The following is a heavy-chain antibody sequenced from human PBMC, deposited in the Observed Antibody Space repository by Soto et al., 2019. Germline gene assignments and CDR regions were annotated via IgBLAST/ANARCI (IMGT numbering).Heavy chain of an antibody. CDR2: ISYDGSNK. D-gene: IGHD3-22*01. Sequence: GGSLRLSCAASGFTFSSYAMHWVRQAPGKGLEWVAAISYDGSNKYYADSVKGRFTISRDNSKNTLYLQMNSLRAEDTAVYFCARDSRMILVIITFDLWGQGTLVTVSS. V-gene: IGHV3-30-3*01. J-gene: IGHJ4*02. CDR1: GFTFSSYA. CDR3: ARDSRMILVIITFDL.